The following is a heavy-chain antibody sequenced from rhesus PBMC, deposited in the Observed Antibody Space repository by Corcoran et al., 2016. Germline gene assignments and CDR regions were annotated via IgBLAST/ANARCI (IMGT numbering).Heavy chain of an antibody. CDR2: ISNSGEKT. V-gene: IGHV4-173*01. CDR1: GGSVSSHD. Sequence: QLQLQESGPGLVKPSETLSLTCAVSGGSVSSHDWTWIRQPPGTGLEWIVRISNSGEKTNNTPSRKSRGTIPTDTTKNHVDRNLNSGTAADTAVYDCVRDLYSRDWSGLNRFDVWGPALLVTVAS. CDR3: VRDLYSRDWSGLNRFDV. J-gene: IGHJ5-1*01. D-gene: IGHD3-3*01.